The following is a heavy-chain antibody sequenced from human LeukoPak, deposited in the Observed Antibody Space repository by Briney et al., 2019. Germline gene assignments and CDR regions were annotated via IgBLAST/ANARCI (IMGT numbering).Heavy chain of an antibody. CDR2: ITGSAGST. Sequence: AGGSLRLSCAASGFTFSSYWMSWVRRAPGKGLEWVSGITGSAGSTYYADSVKGRFTISRDNSKNTLYLQMNSLRAEDTATYYCAKDLMGQWLSPYYYGMDVWGQGTTVTVSS. CDR1: GFTFSSYW. J-gene: IGHJ6*02. D-gene: IGHD6-19*01. CDR3: AKDLMGQWLSPYYYGMDV. V-gene: IGHV3-23*01.